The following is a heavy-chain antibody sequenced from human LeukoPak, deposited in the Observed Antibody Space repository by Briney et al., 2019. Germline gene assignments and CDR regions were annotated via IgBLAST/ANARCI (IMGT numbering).Heavy chain of an antibody. J-gene: IGHJ4*02. V-gene: IGHV3-23*01. CDR1: GFTFSSYA. D-gene: IGHD3-22*01. CDR2: ISGSGGST. CDR3: AKGGSYYEDYFDY. Sequence: GGSLRLSCAASGFTFSSYAMSWVRQAPGKGPEGVSAISGSGGSTYYADSVKGRFTISRDNSKNTLYLQMNSLRAEDTAVYYCAKGGSYYEDYFDYWGQGTLVTVSS.